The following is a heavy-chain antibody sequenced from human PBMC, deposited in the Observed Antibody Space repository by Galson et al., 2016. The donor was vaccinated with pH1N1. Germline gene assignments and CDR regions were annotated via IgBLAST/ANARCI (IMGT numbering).Heavy chain of an antibody. CDR3: ARELSCYPPCFYYYGMDV. CDR2: ISPSGSTI. V-gene: IGHV3-11*04. J-gene: IGHJ6*02. CDR1: GCTFSDYY. D-gene: IGHD5-12*01. Sequence: TCAGSGCTFSDYYMSWIRQAPGKGLEWVSYISPSGSTIYYADSVKGRFTISRDNAQNSSYLQMNSLRSEDTAVYYCARELSCYPPCFYYYGMDVWGQGTTVTVSS.